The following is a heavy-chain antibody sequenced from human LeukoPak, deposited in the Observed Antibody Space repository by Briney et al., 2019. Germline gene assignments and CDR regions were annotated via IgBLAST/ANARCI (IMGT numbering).Heavy chain of an antibody. CDR2: IYYSGST. Sequence: SETLSLTCAVYGESFSGYYWSWIRQPPGKGLEWIGYIYYSGSTNYNPSLKSRVTISVDTSKNQFSLKLSSVTAADTAVYYCARGYYDTDVAFDIWGQGTMVTVS. J-gene: IGHJ3*02. V-gene: IGHV4-59*01. CDR1: GESFSGYY. D-gene: IGHD3-22*01. CDR3: ARGYYDTDVAFDI.